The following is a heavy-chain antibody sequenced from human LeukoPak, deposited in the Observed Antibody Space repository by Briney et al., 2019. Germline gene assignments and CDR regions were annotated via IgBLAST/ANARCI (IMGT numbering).Heavy chain of an antibody. D-gene: IGHD3-16*01. CDR3: VRDRDWGAFDP. CDR1: GFIFSDYG. J-gene: IGHJ5*02. Sequence: GGTLRLSCGASGFIFSDYGMNWVRQAPGKGLEWVSGIVPSGATSYYADSVKGRFTISRDDSKNTVSLQMNSLRVEDTALYYCVRDRDWGAFDPWGQGTPVTVPS. CDR2: IVPSGATS. V-gene: IGHV3-23*01.